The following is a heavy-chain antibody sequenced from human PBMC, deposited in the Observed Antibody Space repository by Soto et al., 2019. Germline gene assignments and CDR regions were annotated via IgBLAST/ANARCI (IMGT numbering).Heavy chain of an antibody. Sequence: SVKVSCKASGGTFSSYAISWVRQAPGQGLEWMGGIIPIFGTANYAQKFQGRVTITADKSTSTAYMELSSLRSEDTAVYYFAREGLAYSYGYYGSFDYWGQGTLVTVSS. CDR2: IIPIFGTA. J-gene: IGHJ4*02. CDR3: AREGLAYSYGYYGSFDY. CDR1: GGTFSSYA. V-gene: IGHV1-69*06. D-gene: IGHD5-18*01.